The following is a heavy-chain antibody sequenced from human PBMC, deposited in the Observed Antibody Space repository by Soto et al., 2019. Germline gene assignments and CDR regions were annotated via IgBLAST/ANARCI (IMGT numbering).Heavy chain of an antibody. Sequence: GGSLRLSCAASGFTFSGYGMHWVRQAPGKGLEWVAVISYDGSNKYYADSVKGRFTISRDNSKNTLYLQMNSLRAEDTAVYYCAKLIVGAPRTFDYWGQGTLVTVSS. CDR3: AKLIVGAPRTFDY. V-gene: IGHV3-30*18. D-gene: IGHD1-26*01. CDR1: GFTFSGYG. J-gene: IGHJ4*02. CDR2: ISYDGSNK.